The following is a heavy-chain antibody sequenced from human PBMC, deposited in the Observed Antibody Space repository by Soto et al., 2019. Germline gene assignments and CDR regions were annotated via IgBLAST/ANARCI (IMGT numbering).Heavy chain of an antibody. CDR1: GGSFSGYY. CDR2: INHSGST. V-gene: IGHV4-34*01. Sequence: SETLSLTCAVYGGSFSGYYWSWIRQPPGKGLEWIGEINHSGSTNYNPSLKSRVTISVDTSKNQFSLKLSSVTAADTAVYYCARERNYYDSLYYFDYWGQGTLVTVSS. D-gene: IGHD3-22*01. J-gene: IGHJ4*02. CDR3: ARERNYYDSLYYFDY.